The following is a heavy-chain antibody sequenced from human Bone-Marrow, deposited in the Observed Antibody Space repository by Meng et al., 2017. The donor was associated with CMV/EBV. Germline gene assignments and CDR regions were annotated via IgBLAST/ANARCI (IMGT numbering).Heavy chain of an antibody. CDR2: IKQDGSEK. J-gene: IGHJ6*02. Sequence: GESLKISCAASGFTFSSYWMSWVRQAPGKGLEWVANIKQDGSEKYYVDSVKGRFTISRDNAKNSLYLQMNSLRAEDTAVYYCAREMRFLEWLSDRTNYYYYGMDVWGQGNTVNVAS. V-gene: IGHV3-7*01. CDR1: GFTFSSYW. D-gene: IGHD3-3*01. CDR3: AREMRFLEWLSDRTNYYYYGMDV.